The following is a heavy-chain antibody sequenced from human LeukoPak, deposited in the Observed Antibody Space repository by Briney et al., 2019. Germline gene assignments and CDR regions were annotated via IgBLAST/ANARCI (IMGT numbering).Heavy chain of an antibody. CDR1: GFTFSTYT. J-gene: IGHJ4*02. V-gene: IGHV3-23*01. D-gene: IGHD6-6*01. Sequence: GGSLRLSCAASGFTFSTYTMYWVRHPPGKRLEWVSIIGSSGGGIHYADSVKGRFTISRDNSKNALYLQMNSLRAEDTAVYYCASGSSSDRGFDYWGQGTLVTVSS. CDR2: IGSSGGGI. CDR3: ASGSSSDRGFDY.